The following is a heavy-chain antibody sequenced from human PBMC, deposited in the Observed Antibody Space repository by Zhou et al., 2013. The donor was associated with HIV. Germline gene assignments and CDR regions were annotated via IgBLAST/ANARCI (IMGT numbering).Heavy chain of an antibody. CDR2: INPNSGGT. Sequence: QVQLVQSGAEVKKPGASVKVSCKASGYTFTGYYMHWVRQAPGQGLEWMGWINPNSGGTNYAQKFQGWVTMTRDTSISTAYMELSRLRSDDTAVYYCARGGWVSYYGSGSYYMDVWGKGTTVTVSS. V-gene: IGHV1-2*04. J-gene: IGHJ6*03. CDR3: ARGGWVSYYGSGSYYMDV. CDR1: GYTFTGYY. D-gene: IGHD3-10*01.